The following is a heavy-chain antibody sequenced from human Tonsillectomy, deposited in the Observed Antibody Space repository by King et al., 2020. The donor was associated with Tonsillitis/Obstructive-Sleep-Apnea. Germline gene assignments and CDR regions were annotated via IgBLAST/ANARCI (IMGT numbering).Heavy chain of an antibody. J-gene: IGHJ3*02. CDR1: GYIFATFW. V-gene: IGHV5-51*01. D-gene: IGHD3-10*01. CDR2: IHPGDSNT. CDR3: ARQLYGSGSYYNGDAFDI. Sequence: QLVQSGAEVKKPGESLKISCEGSGYIFATFWIAWVRQMPGKGLEWMGIIHPGDSNTGYSPSFQGQVTISADKSVSTAYLQWSSLKASDTAMYYCARQLYGSGSYYNGDAFDIWGQGTLVTVSS.